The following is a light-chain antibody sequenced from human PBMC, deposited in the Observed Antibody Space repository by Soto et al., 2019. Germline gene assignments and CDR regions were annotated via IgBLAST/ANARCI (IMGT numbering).Light chain of an antibody. Sequence: DIQMTQSPSSLSASVGDRVTINCRASQSISTYLHWYQQKPGKAPNLLIYGASSLQSGVPSRFSGSGSGTHFTLTISSLQPEDFATYYCQQRFITPHTFGQGNKLEIK. CDR3: QQRFITPHT. V-gene: IGKV1-39*01. CDR1: QSISTY. CDR2: GAS. J-gene: IGKJ2*01.